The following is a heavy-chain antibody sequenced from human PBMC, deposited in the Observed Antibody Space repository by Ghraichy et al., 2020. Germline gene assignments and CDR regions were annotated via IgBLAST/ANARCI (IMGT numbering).Heavy chain of an antibody. CDR3: ARVVRGHYYGSGSYEDAFDI. J-gene: IGHJ3*02. D-gene: IGHD3-10*01. CDR2: IYYSGST. Sequence: ETLSLTCTVSGGSISSYYWSWIRQPPGKGLEWIGYIYYSGSTNYNPSLKSRVTISVDTSKNQFSLKLSSVTAADTAVYYCARVVRGHYYGSGSYEDAFDIWGQGTMVTVSS. CDR1: GGSISSYY. V-gene: IGHV4-59*01.